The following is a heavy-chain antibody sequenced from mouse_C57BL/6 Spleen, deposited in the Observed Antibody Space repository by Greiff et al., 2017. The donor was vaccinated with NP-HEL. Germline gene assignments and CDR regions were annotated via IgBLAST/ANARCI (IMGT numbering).Heavy chain of an antibody. V-gene: IGHV5-4*01. Sequence: EVQRVESGGGLVKPGGSLKLSCAASGFTFSSYAMSWVRQTPEKRLEWVATISDGGSYTYYPDNVKGRFTISRDNAKNNLYLQMSHLKSEDTAMYYCARAYGSSPSYFDYWGQGTTLTVSS. J-gene: IGHJ2*01. CDR2: ISDGGSYT. CDR1: GFTFSSYA. D-gene: IGHD1-1*01. CDR3: ARAYGSSPSYFDY.